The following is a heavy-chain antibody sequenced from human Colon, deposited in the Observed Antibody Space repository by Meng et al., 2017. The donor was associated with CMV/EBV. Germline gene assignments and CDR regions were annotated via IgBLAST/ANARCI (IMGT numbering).Heavy chain of an antibody. V-gene: IGHV4-30-4*06. J-gene: IGHJ5*02. CDR2: NYYSGRT. Sequence: ISRGEYYGSWIRQHPGKGVEWNGYNYYSGRTYYNQSNKSRVTISVETSKNQFSLKLSSVTDADTAVYYCARDGMQYCSSTSCFGWFDPWGQGTLVTVSS. CDR1: ISRGEYY. D-gene: IGHD2-2*01. CDR3: ARDGMQYCSSTSCFGWFDP.